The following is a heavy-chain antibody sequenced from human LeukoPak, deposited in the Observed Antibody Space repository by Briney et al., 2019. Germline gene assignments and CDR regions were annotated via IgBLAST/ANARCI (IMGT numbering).Heavy chain of an antibody. CDR3: ASGTGRDGYNYVNYYYYGMDV. V-gene: IGHV3-30-3*01. D-gene: IGHD5-24*01. J-gene: IGHJ6*02. CDR1: GFTFSSYA. Sequence: GGSLRLSCAASGFTFSSYAMHWVRQAPGKGLEWVAVISYDGGIKYYADSVKGRFTISRDNSKNTLYLQMNSLRAEDTAVYYCASGTGRDGYNYVNYYYYGMDVWGQGTTVTVSS. CDR2: ISYDGGIK.